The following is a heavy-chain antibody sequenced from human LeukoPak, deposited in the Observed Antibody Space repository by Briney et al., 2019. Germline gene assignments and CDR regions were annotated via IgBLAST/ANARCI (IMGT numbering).Heavy chain of an antibody. CDR3: AKYEYCSGGSCSSWFDP. V-gene: IGHV3-23*01. CDR1: GFTFSSYA. J-gene: IGHJ5*02. D-gene: IGHD2-15*01. CDR2: ISGSGGST. Sequence: GGSLRLSCAASGFTFSSYAMSWVRQAPGKGLEWVSAISGSGGSTYYADYVKGRFTISRDNSKNTLYLQMNSLRAEDTAVYYCAKYEYCSGGSCSSWFDPWGQGTLVTVSS.